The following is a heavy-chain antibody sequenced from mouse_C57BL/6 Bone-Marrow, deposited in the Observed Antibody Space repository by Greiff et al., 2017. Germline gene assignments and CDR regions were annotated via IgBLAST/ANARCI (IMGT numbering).Heavy chain of an antibody. CDR1: GFTFSDYY. D-gene: IGHD2-4*01. J-gene: IGHJ4*01. CDR3: ARQDYDYAFYAMDY. CDR2: ISNGGGST. Sequence: EVKLEESGGGLVQPGGSLKLSCAASGFTFSDYYMYWVRQTPEKRLEWVAYISNGGGSTYYPDTVKGRFTISRDNAKNTLYVQMSRLKSEDTAMYYCARQDYDYAFYAMDYWGQGTSVTVSS. V-gene: IGHV5-12*01.